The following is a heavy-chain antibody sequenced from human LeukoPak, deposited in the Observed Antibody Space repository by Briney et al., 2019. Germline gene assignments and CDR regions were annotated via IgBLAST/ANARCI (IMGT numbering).Heavy chain of an antibody. CDR1: GYTFTSYG. CDR2: ISAYNGNT. Sequence: ALVKVSCKASGYTFTSYGISWVRQAPGHGLEWMGWISAYNGNTNYAQKLQGRVTMTTDTSTSTAYMELRSLRSHDTAVYYCARDPLHGGFDWFDPWGQGTLVTVSS. D-gene: IGHD3-10*01. V-gene: IGHV1-18*01. J-gene: IGHJ5*02. CDR3: ARDPLHGGFDWFDP.